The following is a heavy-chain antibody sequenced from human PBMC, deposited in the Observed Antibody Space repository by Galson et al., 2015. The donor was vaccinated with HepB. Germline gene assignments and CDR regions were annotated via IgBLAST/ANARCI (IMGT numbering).Heavy chain of an antibody. Sequence: SLRLSCAASGFTFRSYWMGWVRQAPGKGLEWVANIKQDGSEKYYVDSVKGRFTIPRDNAKKSLYLHMNSLRAEDTAVYYCARGNLGWYFDLWGRGTLVTVSS. J-gene: IGHJ2*01. V-gene: IGHV3-7*01. D-gene: IGHD1-7*01. CDR2: IKQDGSEK. CDR1: GFTFRSYW. CDR3: ARGNLGWYFDL.